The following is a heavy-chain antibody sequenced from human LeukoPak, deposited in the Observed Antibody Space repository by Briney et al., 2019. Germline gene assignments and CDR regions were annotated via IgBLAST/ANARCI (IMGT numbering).Heavy chain of an antibody. CDR3: ARGRGAAAR. Sequence: PGGSLRLSCAASGFTFTTYELNWVRQAPGKGLEWVSYINISGRTIYYADSVKGRFTISRDNAKNSLYLQMNSLRAEDTAVYYCARGRGAAARWGQGTLVTVSS. J-gene: IGHJ4*02. D-gene: IGHD6-13*01. CDR2: INISGRTI. V-gene: IGHV3-48*03. CDR1: GFTFTTYE.